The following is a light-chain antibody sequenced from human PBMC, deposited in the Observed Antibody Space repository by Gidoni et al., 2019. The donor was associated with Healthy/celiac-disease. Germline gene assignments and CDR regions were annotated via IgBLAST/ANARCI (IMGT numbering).Light chain of an antibody. CDR2: DAS. V-gene: IGKV1-13*02. CDR3: QQFNSYPRT. J-gene: IGKJ1*01. CDR1: QCISRA. Sequence: AIQLTQSQSSLSASVGDRVTITCRASQCISRALAWYQQKTGKAPKILIYDASCLESGVPSRFSGRVSGTDFTLTNSSLQPESFATYYCQQFNSYPRTFGQGTKVEIK.